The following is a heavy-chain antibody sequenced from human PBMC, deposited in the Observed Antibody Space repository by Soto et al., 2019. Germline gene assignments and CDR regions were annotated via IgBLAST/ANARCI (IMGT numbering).Heavy chain of an antibody. Sequence: QVQLVESGGGVVQPGRSLRLSCAASGFTFSSYGMHWVRQAPGKGLEWVAVISYDGSNKYYADSVKGRFTISRDNSKNTLYLQMNSLRAEDTAVYYCATDKGIVGATPHYWGQGTLVTVSS. CDR1: GFTFSSYG. V-gene: IGHV3-30*03. CDR2: ISYDGSNK. J-gene: IGHJ4*02. CDR3: ATDKGIVGATPHY. D-gene: IGHD1-26*01.